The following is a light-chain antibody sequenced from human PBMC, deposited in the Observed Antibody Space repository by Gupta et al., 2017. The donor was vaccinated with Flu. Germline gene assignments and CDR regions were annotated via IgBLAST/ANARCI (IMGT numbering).Light chain of an antibody. CDR2: EIN. J-gene: IGLJ3*02. Sequence: QSVLTQPPSVSAAPGPKATTSCSGSSANIENNYVSWYQQLPGTAPTLIIYEINKRPSGVPDRFAGSKSGTSATLGITGLQTGDEAEYYCETWDNSLSAGVFGGGTKLTVL. V-gene: IGLV1-51*01. CDR1: SANIENNY. CDR3: ETWDNSLSAGV.